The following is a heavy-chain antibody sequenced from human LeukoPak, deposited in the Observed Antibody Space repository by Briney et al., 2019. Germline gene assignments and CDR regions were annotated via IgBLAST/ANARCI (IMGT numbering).Heavy chain of an antibody. D-gene: IGHD1-26*01. V-gene: IGHV4-39*01. Sequence: PSETLSLTCTVSGGSISSSSYYWGWIRQPPGKGLEWIGSIYYSGSTYYNPSLKSRVTISVDTSKNQFSLKLSSVTAADAAVYYCARHLRELTIDYWGQGTLVTVSS. J-gene: IGHJ4*02. CDR1: GGSISSSSYY. CDR3: ARHLRELTIDY. CDR2: IYYSGST.